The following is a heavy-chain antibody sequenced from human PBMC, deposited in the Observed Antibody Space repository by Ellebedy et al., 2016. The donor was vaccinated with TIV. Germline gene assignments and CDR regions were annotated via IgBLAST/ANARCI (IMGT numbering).Heavy chain of an antibody. V-gene: IGHV3-23*01. J-gene: IGHJ5*02. Sequence: GESLKISCVASGFTFRNYAMSWVRRAPGKGLEWVSAIHGSGGTTYYADSVKGRFTISRDNSRNTVYLQINRLTAEDTAVYYCAKPSSGWYSGASWGQGTLVTVSS. CDR1: GFTFRNYA. CDR2: IHGSGGTT. D-gene: IGHD6-19*01. CDR3: AKPSSGWYSGAS.